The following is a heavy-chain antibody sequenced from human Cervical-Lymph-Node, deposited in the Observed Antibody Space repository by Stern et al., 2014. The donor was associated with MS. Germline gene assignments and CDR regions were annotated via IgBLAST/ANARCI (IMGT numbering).Heavy chain of an antibody. D-gene: IGHD1-14*01. Sequence: QMQLVQSGAEVKKPGSSVKVSCKASGGTFSSYAISWLRQAPGQGLEWMGGIIPFFGTADYAQNFQGRVTITVDESTSTAYMELSSLRFEDTAVYYCASPGTRWVRFDYWGQGTLVTVSS. CDR2: IIPFFGTA. J-gene: IGHJ4*02. V-gene: IGHV1-69*01. CDR3: ASPGTRWVRFDY. CDR1: GGTFSSYA.